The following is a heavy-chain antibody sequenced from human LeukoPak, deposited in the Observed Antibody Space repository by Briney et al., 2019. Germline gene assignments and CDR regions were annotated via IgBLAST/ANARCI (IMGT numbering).Heavy chain of an antibody. V-gene: IGHV4-59*12. J-gene: IGHJ4*02. Sequence: SETLSLTCTVSGGSISSYYWSWIRQPPGKGLEWIGYIYYSGSTNYNPSLKSRVTISVDTSKNQFSLKLSSVTAADTAVYYCARDIEGYCGGDCYGYWGQGTLVTVSS. CDR3: ARDIEGYCGGDCYGY. CDR2: IYYSGST. CDR1: GGSISSYY. D-gene: IGHD2-21*01.